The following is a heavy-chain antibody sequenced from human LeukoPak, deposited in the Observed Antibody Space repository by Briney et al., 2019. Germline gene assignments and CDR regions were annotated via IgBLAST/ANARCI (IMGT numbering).Heavy chain of an antibody. CDR2: ISTYNGNT. V-gene: IGHV1-18*01. CDR1: GYTFTNYG. D-gene: IGHD5-18*01. Sequence: ASVKVSCKASGYTFTNYGITWVRLAPGQGLEWMGWISTYNGNTNYAQKLQGRVTMTTDTSTSTAYMELRSLRSADTAVYYCARVDTAMNYWGQGTLVTVSS. CDR3: ARVDTAMNY. J-gene: IGHJ4*02.